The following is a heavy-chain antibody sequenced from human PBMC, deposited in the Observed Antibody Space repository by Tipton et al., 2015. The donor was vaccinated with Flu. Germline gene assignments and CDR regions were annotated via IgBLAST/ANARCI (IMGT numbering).Heavy chain of an antibody. V-gene: IGHV1-18*01. CDR2: ISAYNGNT. CDR3: ARDEYCSGGSCYRRAFDI. CDR1: GYTFTSYG. Sequence: QLVQSGAEVKKPGASVKVSCKASGYTFTSYGISWVRQAPGQGLEWMGWISAYNGNTNYAQKLQGRVTMTTDTSTSTAYIELRSLRSDDTAVYYCARDEYCSGGSCYRRAFDIWGQGTMVTVSS. J-gene: IGHJ3*02. D-gene: IGHD2-15*01.